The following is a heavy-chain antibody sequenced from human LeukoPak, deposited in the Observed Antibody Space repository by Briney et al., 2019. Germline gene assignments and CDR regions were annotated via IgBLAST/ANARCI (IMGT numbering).Heavy chain of an antibody. V-gene: IGHV3-30-3*01. Sequence: GGSLRLSCAASGFTLSSYAMHWVRQAPGKGLEWVAVISYDGSNKYYADSVKGRFTISRDNSKNTLYLQMNSLRAEDTAVYYCATRKNSSPFDYWGQGTLVTVSS. CDR2: ISYDGSNK. CDR3: ATRKNSSPFDY. CDR1: GFTLSSYA. D-gene: IGHD6-13*01. J-gene: IGHJ4*02.